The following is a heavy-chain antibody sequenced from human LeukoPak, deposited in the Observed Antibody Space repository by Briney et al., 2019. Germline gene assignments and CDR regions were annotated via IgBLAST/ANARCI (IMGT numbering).Heavy chain of an antibody. CDR2: IYTSRST. J-gene: IGHJ5*02. CDR3: AREPTIFGSYNWFDP. V-gene: IGHV4-4*07. D-gene: IGHD3-3*01. CDR1: GGPISSYY. Sequence: SETLSLTCTVSGGPISSYYWSWIRQPAAKGLEWIGRIYTSRSTNYNPSLKSRVNMSVDTYKNQFSLKLSSVTAADTAVYYCAREPTIFGSYNWFDPWGQGTLVTVSS.